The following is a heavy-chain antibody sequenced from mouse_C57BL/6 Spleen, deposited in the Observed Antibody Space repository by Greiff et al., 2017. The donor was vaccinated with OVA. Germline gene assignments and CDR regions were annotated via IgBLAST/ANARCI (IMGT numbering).Heavy chain of an antibody. V-gene: IGHV5-17*01. CDR3: ARGGDYYGSSYIYWYFDV. CDR2: ISSGSSTI. D-gene: IGHD1-1*01. Sequence: EVNVVESGGGLVKPGGSLKLSCAASGFTFSDYGMHWVRQAPEKGLEWVAYISSGSSTIYYADTVKGRFTISRDNAKNTLFLQMTSLRSEDTAMYYCARGGDYYGSSYIYWYFDVWGTGTTVTVSS. J-gene: IGHJ1*03. CDR1: GFTFSDYG.